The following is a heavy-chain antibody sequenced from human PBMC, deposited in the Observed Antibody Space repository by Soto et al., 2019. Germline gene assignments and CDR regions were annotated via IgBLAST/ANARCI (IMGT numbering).Heavy chain of an antibody. Sequence: QVQLVESGGGVVQPGRSLRLSCAASGFTFSSLGMHWVPQAPGKGLEWVAVIWYDGSNTYYADSVKGRFTISRDNSKNTLYLQMNSLRVEDTAVYYCARPRGGQPGPFDDWGQGTLVTVSS. V-gene: IGHV3-33*01. CDR3: ARPRGGQPGPFDD. J-gene: IGHJ4*02. D-gene: IGHD3-16*01. CDR2: IWYDGSNT. CDR1: GFTFSSLG.